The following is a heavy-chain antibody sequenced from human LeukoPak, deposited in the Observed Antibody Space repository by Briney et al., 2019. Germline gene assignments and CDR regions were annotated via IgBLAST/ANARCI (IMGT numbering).Heavy chain of an antibody. CDR1: GFTFSSYA. J-gene: IGHJ4*02. D-gene: IGHD3-10*01. V-gene: IGHV3-64D*06. CDR3: VKEAGMVGGVISPYFDY. Sequence: GGSLRLSCSASGFTFSSYAMRWVRQAPGKGLEYVSAISSNGGSTYYADSVKGRFTISRDNSKNTLYLQMSSLRAEDTAVYYYVKEAGMVGGVISPYFDYWGQGTLVTVSS. CDR2: ISSNGGST.